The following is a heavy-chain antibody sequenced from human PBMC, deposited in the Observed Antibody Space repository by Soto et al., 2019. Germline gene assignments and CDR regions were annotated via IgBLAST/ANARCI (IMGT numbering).Heavy chain of an antibody. J-gene: IGHJ6*02. Sequence: GGSLRLSCAASGFTVSSNYMSWVRQAPGKGLEWVSVIYSGCSTYYADSVKGRFTISRDNSKNTLYLQMNSLRAEDTAVYYCARDLGGYYYYGMDVWGQGTTVTVSS. D-gene: IGHD2-15*01. CDR1: GFTVSSNY. CDR3: ARDLGGYYYYGMDV. V-gene: IGHV3-53*01. CDR2: IYSGCST.